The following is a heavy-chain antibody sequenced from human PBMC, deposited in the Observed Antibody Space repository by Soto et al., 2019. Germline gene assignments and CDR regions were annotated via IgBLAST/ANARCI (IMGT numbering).Heavy chain of an antibody. CDR2: IYYSGST. V-gene: IGHV4-61*01. Sequence: QVQLQESGPGLVKPSETLSLTCTVSGGSVSSGSYYWSWIRQPPGKGLEWIGYIYYSGSTNYNPSLKSRVTISVDTSKNQFSLKRSSVTAADTAVYYCARGIEGWYQGRYYYGMDVWGQGPTVTVSS. CDR1: GGSVSSGSYY. J-gene: IGHJ6*02. D-gene: IGHD6-19*01. CDR3: ARGIEGWYQGRYYYGMDV.